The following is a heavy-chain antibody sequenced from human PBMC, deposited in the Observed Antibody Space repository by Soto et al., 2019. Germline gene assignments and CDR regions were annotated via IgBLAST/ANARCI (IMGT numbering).Heavy chain of an antibody. CDR1: GGSISSYY. CDR3: ARGQKIEWELLVLSYYYYGMDV. Sequence: SETLSLTCTVSGGSISSYYWRWIRQPPGKGLEWIGYIYYSGSTNYNPSLKSRVTISVDTSKNQFSLKLSSVTAADTAVYYCARGQKIEWELLVLSYYYYGMDVWGQGTTVTVSS. CDR2: IYYSGST. V-gene: IGHV4-59*08. J-gene: IGHJ6*02. D-gene: IGHD1-26*01.